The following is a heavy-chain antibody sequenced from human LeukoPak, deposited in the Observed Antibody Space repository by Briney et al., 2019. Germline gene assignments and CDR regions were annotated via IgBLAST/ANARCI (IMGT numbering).Heavy chain of an antibody. D-gene: IGHD6-13*01. CDR1: GYTFTGYY. V-gene: IGHV1-2*02. CDR3: AREGVGQGRKYSSSRVFQH. J-gene: IGHJ1*01. CDR2: INPNSGGT. Sequence: ASVKVSCKASGYTFTGYYMHWVRQAPGQGLEWMGWINPNSGGTNYVQKFQGRVTMTRDTSISTAYMELSRLRSDDTAVYYCAREGVGQGRKYSSSRVFQHWGQGTLVTVSS.